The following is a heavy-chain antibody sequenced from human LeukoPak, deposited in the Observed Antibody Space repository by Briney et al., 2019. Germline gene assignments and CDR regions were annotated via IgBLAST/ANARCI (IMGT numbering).Heavy chain of an antibody. CDR3: ARDASFIAAASYGMDV. D-gene: IGHD6-13*01. CDR2: INPSGGST. CDR1: GYTFTSYY. J-gene: IGHJ6*02. Sequence: ASVEVSCKASGYTFTSYYMHWVRQAPGQGLEWMGIINPSGGSTSYAQKFQGRVTMTRDTSTSTVYMELSGLRSEDTAVYYCARDASFIAAASYGMDVWGQGTTVTVSS. V-gene: IGHV1-46*01.